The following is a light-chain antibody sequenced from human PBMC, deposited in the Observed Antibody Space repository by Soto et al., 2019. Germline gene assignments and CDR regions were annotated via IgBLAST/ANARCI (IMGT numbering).Light chain of an antibody. CDR1: QSVLYSSNNKNY. J-gene: IGKJ1*01. V-gene: IGKV4-1*01. Sequence: DIVMTQSPDSLAVSLGERATINCKSSQSVLYSSNNKNYLAWYQQKPGQPPKLLIYWASTRESGVPDRFSGSGSGTDFTLTISLQAEDVAVYYCQQYYSTPWTFGQGTKVEIK. CDR3: QQYYSTPWT. CDR2: WAS.